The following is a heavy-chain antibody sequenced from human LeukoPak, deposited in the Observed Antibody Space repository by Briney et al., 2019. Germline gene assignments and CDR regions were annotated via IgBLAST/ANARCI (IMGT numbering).Heavy chain of an antibody. CDR3: ARDLTRITMVRGVIYNWFDP. CDR2: IYTSGST. J-gene: IGHJ5*02. Sequence: SETLSLTCTVSGGSISSYYWSWIRQLAGKGLEWIGRIYTSGSTNYNASLKSRVSMSVDTSKNQFSLKLSSVTAADTAVYYCARDLTRITMVRGVIYNWFDPWGQGTLVTVSS. V-gene: IGHV4-4*07. D-gene: IGHD3-10*01. CDR1: GGSISSYY.